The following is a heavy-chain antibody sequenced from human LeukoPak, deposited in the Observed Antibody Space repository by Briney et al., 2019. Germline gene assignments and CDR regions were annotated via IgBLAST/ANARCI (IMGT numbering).Heavy chain of an antibody. CDR3: AKCSVTCYANAFYI. J-gene: IGHJ3*02. CDR2: ISRSGGDT. CDR1: GFTFSSYW. V-gene: IGHV3-23*01. D-gene: IGHD2-2*01. Sequence: GGSLRLSCEASGFTFSSYWMSWVRQAPGKGLEWVSAISRSGGDTEYADSVKGRFTISRDNSKNTLYLQMNSLRAEDTAVYYCAKCSVTCYANAFYIWGRGTMVTVSS.